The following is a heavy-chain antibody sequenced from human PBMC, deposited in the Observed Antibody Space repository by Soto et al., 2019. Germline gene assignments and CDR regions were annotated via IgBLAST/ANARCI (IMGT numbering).Heavy chain of an antibody. J-gene: IGHJ4*02. CDR1: GGTFSTFT. CDR2: ITPIFTTT. V-gene: IGHV1-69*01. Sequence: QEQMVQSGAEVKKPGSSVKVCCKASGGTFSTFTISWVRQAPGQGPEWIGGITPIFTTTKYAQKFRGRVTITADESTNIVYMELNSLRSEDTAVYFCARWRGAVTTPGFMGPLDYCGQGTPVTVSS. D-gene: IGHD3-3*01. CDR3: ARWRGAVTTPGFMGPLDY.